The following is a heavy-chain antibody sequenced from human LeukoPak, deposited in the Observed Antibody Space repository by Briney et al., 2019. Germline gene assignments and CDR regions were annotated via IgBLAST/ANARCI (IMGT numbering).Heavy chain of an antibody. CDR3: AKDRGTMMVVYYFDY. CDR1: GFTFDDYA. D-gene: IGHD3-22*01. Sequence: GRSLRLSCAASGFTFDDYAMHWVRQAPGKGLEWVSGISWNSGSICYADFVKGRFTISRDNAKNSLYLQMSSLRAEDTALYYCAKDRGTMMVVYYFDYWGQGTLVTVSS. CDR2: ISWNSGSI. J-gene: IGHJ4*02. V-gene: IGHV3-9*01.